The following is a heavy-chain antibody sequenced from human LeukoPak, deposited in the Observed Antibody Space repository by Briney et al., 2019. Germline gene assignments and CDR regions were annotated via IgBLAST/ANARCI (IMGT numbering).Heavy chain of an antibody. CDR2: IYYSGST. J-gene: IGHJ4*02. D-gene: IGHD6-13*01. CDR3: ARSRGYFDY. CDR1: GGSISSYY. Sequence: SETLSLTCTVSGGSISSYYWSWIRQPPGKGLEWIGYIYYSGSTNYNPSLKSRVTISVDTSKDQFSLKLSSVTAADTALYYCARSRGYFDYWGQGTLVTVSS. V-gene: IGHV4-59*01.